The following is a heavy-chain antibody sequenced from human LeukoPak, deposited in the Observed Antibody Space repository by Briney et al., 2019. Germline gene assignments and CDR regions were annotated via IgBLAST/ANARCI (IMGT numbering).Heavy chain of an antibody. Sequence: GGSLRLSCAASGFTFSSYAMNWVRQAPGKGLVWVSRINSDGSSTSYADSVKGRFTISRENAKNTLYLQMNSLRAEDTAVYYCARVAAWDSSGYLFDQWGQGTLVTVSS. CDR1: GFTFSSYA. D-gene: IGHD3-22*01. CDR3: ARVAAWDSSGYLFDQ. J-gene: IGHJ4*02. CDR2: INSDGSST. V-gene: IGHV3-74*01.